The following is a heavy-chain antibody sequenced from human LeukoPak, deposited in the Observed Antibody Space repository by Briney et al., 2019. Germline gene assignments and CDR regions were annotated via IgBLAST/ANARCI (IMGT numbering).Heavy chain of an antibody. CDR1: GGSFSGYY. Sequence: PSETLSLTCAVYGGSFSGYYWSWIRRPPGKGLEWIGEINHSGSTNYNPSLKSRVTISVDTSKNQFSLKLSSVTAADTAVYYCALSPGYSGYAYYFDYWGQGTLVTVSS. CDR2: INHSGST. V-gene: IGHV4-34*01. J-gene: IGHJ4*02. D-gene: IGHD5-12*01. CDR3: ALSPGYSGYAYYFDY.